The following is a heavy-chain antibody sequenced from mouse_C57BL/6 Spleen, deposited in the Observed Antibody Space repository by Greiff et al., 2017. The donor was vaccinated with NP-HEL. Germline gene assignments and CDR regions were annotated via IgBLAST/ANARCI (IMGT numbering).Heavy chain of an antibody. CDR1: GYTFTDYY. V-gene: IGHV1-76*01. D-gene: IGHD2-1*01. CDR3: AREVTFYAMDY. CDR2: IYPGSGNT. Sequence: QVQLQQSGAELVRPGASVKLSCKASGYTFTDYYINWVKQRPGQGLEWIARIYPGSGNTYYNEKFKGKATLTAEKSSSTAYMQLSSLTSEDSAVYFCAREVTFYAMDYWGQGTSVTVSS. J-gene: IGHJ4*01.